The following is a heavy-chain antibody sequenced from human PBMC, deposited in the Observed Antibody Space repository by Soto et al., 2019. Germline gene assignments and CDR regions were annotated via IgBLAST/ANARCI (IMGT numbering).Heavy chain of an antibody. Sequence: QVQLVQSGAEVEKPGASVKVSCKASGYTFTNYAVHWVRQAPGQRLEWVGWINAGNGNTRFSQNLQGRVTITRDTSARTVYMELSSLRSEDTAVYYCARGHLAVVPVASWFYYMDVWGKGTTVTVSS. CDR2: INAGNGNT. V-gene: IGHV1-3*01. CDR3: ARGHLAVVPVASWFYYMDV. J-gene: IGHJ6*03. D-gene: IGHD2-2*01. CDR1: GYTFTNYA.